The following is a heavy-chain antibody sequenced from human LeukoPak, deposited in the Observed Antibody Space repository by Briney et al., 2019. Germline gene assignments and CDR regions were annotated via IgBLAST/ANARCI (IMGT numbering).Heavy chain of an antibody. CDR2: IYWDEDE. CDR3: AGSPYYDILTGSRGTFDY. V-gene: IGHV2-5*02. Sequence: SGPTVVKPTQTLTLTCTFSGFSFRTSGVGVCWIRQPPGKALEWLAVIYWDEDERYRPSLKSRLSINKDTSKNQVVLTMTNMDPVDTATYYCAGSPYYDILTGSRGTFDYWGRGILVTVSS. D-gene: IGHD3-9*01. CDR1: GFSFRTSGVG. J-gene: IGHJ4*02.